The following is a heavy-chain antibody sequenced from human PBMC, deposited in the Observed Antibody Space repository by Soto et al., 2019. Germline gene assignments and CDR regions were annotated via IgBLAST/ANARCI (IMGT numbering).Heavy chain of an antibody. CDR1: GYTFTGYY. D-gene: IGHD6-6*01. Sequence: ASVKVSCKASGYTFTGYYMHWVRQAPGQGLEWMGWINPNSGGTNYAQKFQGRVTMTRDTSIGTAYMELSRLRSDDTAVYYCARVEYSSSLDYYGMDVWGQGTTVTVSS. CDR2: INPNSGGT. J-gene: IGHJ6*02. V-gene: IGHV1-2*02. CDR3: ARVEYSSSLDYYGMDV.